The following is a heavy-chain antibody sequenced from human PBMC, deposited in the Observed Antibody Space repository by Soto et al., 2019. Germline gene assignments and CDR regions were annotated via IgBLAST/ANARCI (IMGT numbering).Heavy chain of an antibody. J-gene: IGHJ5*02. CDR3: AKRLDYCDSSGYYTNWFDP. Sequence: GGSLRLSCEASGFTFSSYAMRWVRQAPGQGLGWVSANSGSGGSTCCAASEKGRVTISRDNSKNTLYLQMNSLTAEDTAVYYCAKRLDYCDSSGYYTNWFDPGGQGTLVTVSS. V-gene: IGHV3-23*01. D-gene: IGHD3-22*01. CDR1: GFTFSSYA. CDR2: NSGSGGST.